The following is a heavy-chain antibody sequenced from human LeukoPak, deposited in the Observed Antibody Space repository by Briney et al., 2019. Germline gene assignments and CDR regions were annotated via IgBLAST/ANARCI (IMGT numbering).Heavy chain of an antibody. D-gene: IGHD4-17*01. CDR2: ISSSGSTI. Sequence: PGGSLRLSCAASGFTFSSYEMNWVRQAPGKGLEGVSYISSSGSTIYYTDSVKGRFTISRDNAKNSLYLQMNSLRAEDTAVYYCARDAMTTDFDYWGQGTLVTVSS. J-gene: IGHJ4*02. CDR1: GFTFSSYE. CDR3: ARDAMTTDFDY. V-gene: IGHV3-48*03.